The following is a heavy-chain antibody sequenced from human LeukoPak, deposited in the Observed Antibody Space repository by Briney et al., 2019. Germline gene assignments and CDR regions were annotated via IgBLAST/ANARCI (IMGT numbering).Heavy chain of an antibody. CDR1: GFTFSSYS. CDR3: ARVSPSRDYMDV. CDR2: ISSSSSYI. V-gene: IGHV3-21*01. J-gene: IGHJ6*03. Sequence: PVGSLRLSCAASGFTFSSYSMNWVRQAPGKGLEWVSSISSSSSYIYYADSVKGRFTISRDNAKNSLYLQMNSLRAEDTAVYYCARVSPSRDYMDVWGKGTTVTVSS. D-gene: IGHD6-13*01.